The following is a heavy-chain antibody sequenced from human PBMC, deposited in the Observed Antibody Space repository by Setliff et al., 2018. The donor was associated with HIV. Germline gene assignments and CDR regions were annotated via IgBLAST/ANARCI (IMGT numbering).Heavy chain of an antibody. CDR2: VDPEDGET. D-gene: IGHD3-22*01. Sequence: ASVKVSCKASGYTFSDYYMHWVQQAPGKGLEWMGRVDPEDGETKYAEKFQGRVTITADTSTDTVYMELSSLRSEDTAVYYCATIEDYYDSSGYYPFDYWGQGTLVTVSS. J-gene: IGHJ4*02. CDR3: ATIEDYYDSSGYYPFDY. V-gene: IGHV1-69-2*01. CDR1: GYTFSDYY.